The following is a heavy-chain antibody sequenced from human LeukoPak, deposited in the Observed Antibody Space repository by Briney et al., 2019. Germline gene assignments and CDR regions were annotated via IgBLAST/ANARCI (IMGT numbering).Heavy chain of an antibody. CDR3: AKGNTMIVVVSDY. J-gene: IGHJ4*02. V-gene: IGHV3-23*01. D-gene: IGHD3-22*01. CDR1: GFTFSSYA. Sequence: GGSLRLSCATSGFTFSSYAMSWVRQAPGKGLEWVSAISGSGGSTYYADSVKGRFTISRDNSKNTLYLQMNSLRAEDTAVYYCAKGNTMIVVVSDYWGQGTLVTVSS. CDR2: ISGSGGST.